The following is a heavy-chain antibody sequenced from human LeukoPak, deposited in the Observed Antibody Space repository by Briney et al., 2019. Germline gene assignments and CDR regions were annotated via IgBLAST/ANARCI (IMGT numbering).Heavy chain of an antibody. CDR2: IYTSGST. D-gene: IGHD4-17*01. CDR3: ARDLGAGDYRLDWYFDL. J-gene: IGHJ2*01. CDR1: GGSISSYY. V-gene: IGHV4-4*07. Sequence: SETLSLTCTVSGGSISSYYWSWIRQPAGKGLEWIGRIYTSGSTNYNPSLKSRVTMSVDTSKNQFSLKLSSVTAADTAVYYCARDLGAGDYRLDWYFDLWGRGTLVTVSS.